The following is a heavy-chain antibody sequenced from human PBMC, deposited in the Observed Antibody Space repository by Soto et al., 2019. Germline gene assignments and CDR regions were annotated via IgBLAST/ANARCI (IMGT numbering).Heavy chain of an antibody. CDR1: GGSISSYY. CDR3: ARWVLSSLHFDY. D-gene: IGHD6-13*01. Sequence: PSETLSLTXTVSGGSISSYYWSWIRQHPGKGLEWIGYIYYSGSTYYNPSLKSRVTISVDTSKNQFSLKLSSVTAADTAVYYFARWVLSSLHFDYWGQGTRDT. V-gene: IGHV4-59*06. CDR2: IYYSGST. J-gene: IGHJ4*02.